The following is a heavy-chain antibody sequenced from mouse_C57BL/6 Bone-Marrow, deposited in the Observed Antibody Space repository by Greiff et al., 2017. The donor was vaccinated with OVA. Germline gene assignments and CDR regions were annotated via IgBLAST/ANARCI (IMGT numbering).Heavy chain of an antibody. CDR1: GFSFNTYA. CDR3: VRSPLSNWDYFDY. V-gene: IGHV10-1*01. CDR2: IRSKSNNYAT. J-gene: IGHJ2*01. Sequence: DVKLVESGGGLVQPKGSLKLSCAASGFSFNTYAMNWVRQAPGRGLEWVARIRSKSNNYATYYADSVKDRFTISRDDSESMLYLQMNNLKTEDTAMYYCVRSPLSNWDYFDYWGQGTTLTVSS. D-gene: IGHD4-1*01.